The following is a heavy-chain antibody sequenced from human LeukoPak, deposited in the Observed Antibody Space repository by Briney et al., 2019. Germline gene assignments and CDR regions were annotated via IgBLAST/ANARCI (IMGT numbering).Heavy chain of an antibody. CDR3: ASGGIWFGEFPFDY. D-gene: IGHD3-10*01. J-gene: IGHJ4*02. CDR2: ISSSSSTI. V-gene: IGHV3-48*04. Sequence: GRSLRLSCAASGFTFSSYSMNWVRQAPGKGLEWVSYISSSSSTIYYADSVKGRFTISRDNAKNSLYLQMNSLRAEDTAVYYCASGGIWFGEFPFDYWGQGTLVTVSS. CDR1: GFTFSSYS.